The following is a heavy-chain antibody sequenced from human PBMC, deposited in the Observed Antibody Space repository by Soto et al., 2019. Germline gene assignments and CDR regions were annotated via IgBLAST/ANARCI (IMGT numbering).Heavy chain of an antibody. Sequence: QVQLVESGGGVAQPGRSLRLSCAASGFTFSSYAMHWVRQAPGKGLEWVAVISDDGSNKYYADSVKGRFTISRDNSKNTLYLQMNSLRAEDTAVYYCARETYYDFWSGPYFGMDVWGQGTTVTVSS. V-gene: IGHV3-30-3*01. CDR2: ISDDGSNK. J-gene: IGHJ6*02. CDR1: GFTFSSYA. CDR3: ARETYYDFWSGPYFGMDV. D-gene: IGHD3-3*01.